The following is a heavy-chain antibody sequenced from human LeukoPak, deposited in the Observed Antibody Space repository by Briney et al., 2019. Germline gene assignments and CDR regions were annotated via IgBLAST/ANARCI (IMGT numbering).Heavy chain of an antibody. Sequence: GGSLRLSCAASGFTFSSYDMNWVRQAPGKGLEWVSYISRSASRKDYADSVKGRFTISRDNARNSLYLQMDSLRAEDSAVYYCARELATSGFDPWGQGTLITVSA. CDR3: ARELATSGFDP. CDR2: ISRSASRK. J-gene: IGHJ5*02. CDR1: GFTFSSYD. D-gene: IGHD6-19*01. V-gene: IGHV3-48*03.